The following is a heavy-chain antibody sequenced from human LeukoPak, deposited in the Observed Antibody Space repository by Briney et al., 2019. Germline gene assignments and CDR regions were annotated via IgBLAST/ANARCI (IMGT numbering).Heavy chain of an antibody. CDR2: IIPILGIA. Sequence: SVKVSCKASGYIFNAYYKHWVRQAPGQGLEWMGRIIPILGIANYAQKFQGRVTITADKSTSTAYMELSSLRSEDTAVYYCARDDGWPFPEVYFDYWGQGTLVTVSS. J-gene: IGHJ4*02. D-gene: IGHD6-19*01. CDR1: GYIFNAYY. V-gene: IGHV1-69*04. CDR3: ARDDGWPFPEVYFDY.